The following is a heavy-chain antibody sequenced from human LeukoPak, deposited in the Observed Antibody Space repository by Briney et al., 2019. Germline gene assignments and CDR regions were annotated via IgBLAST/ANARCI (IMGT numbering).Heavy chain of an antibody. Sequence: ASVKVSSKVSVYPFPTFVVSWVRGPPGQGPEWMGWISAYNGNTNYAQKLQGRVTMTTDTSTSTAYMELRSLRSDDTAVYYCARVAGGRLVWGQGTLVTVSS. CDR1: VYPFPTFV. CDR2: ISAYNGNT. CDR3: ARVAGGRLV. V-gene: IGHV1-18*01. J-gene: IGHJ4*02. D-gene: IGHD3-16*01.